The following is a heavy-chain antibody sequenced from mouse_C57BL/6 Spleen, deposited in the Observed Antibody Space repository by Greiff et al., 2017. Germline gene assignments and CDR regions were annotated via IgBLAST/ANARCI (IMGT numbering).Heavy chain of an antibody. D-gene: IGHD1-1*01. V-gene: IGHV1-82*01. CDR2: IYPGDGDT. J-gene: IGHJ2*01. Sequence: VQLQQSGPELVKPGASVKISCKASGYAFSSSWMNWVKQRPGKGLEWIGRIYPGDGDTNYNGKFKGKATLTADTSSSTAYMQLSSLTSEDSAVYFCASSTVVDTGYFDYWGQGTTLTVSS. CDR1: GYAFSSSW. CDR3: ASSTVVDTGYFDY.